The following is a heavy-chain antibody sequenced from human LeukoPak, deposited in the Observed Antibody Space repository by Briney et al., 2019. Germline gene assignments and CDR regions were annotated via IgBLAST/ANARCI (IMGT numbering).Heavy chain of an antibody. J-gene: IGHJ6*03. Sequence: GGSLRLSCAASGFTFDDYAMHWVRQAPGKGLEWVSLISWDGGSTYYADSVKGRFTTSRDNSKNSLYLQMNSLRAEDTALYYCAKAAGYSSSDYYYMDVWGKGTTVTVSS. CDR3: AKAAGYSSSDYYYMDV. D-gene: IGHD6-13*01. CDR2: ISWDGGST. CDR1: GFTFDDYA. V-gene: IGHV3-43D*03.